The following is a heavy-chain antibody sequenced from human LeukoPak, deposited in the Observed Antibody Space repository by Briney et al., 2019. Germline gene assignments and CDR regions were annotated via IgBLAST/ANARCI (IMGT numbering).Heavy chain of an antibody. D-gene: IGHD3-10*01. CDR2: IYSSGST. V-gene: IGHV4-4*07. J-gene: IGHJ4*02. CDR1: GGSITGYY. CDR3: ARAYYSGSGISYNFPYY. Sequence: SETLSLTCTVAGGSITGYYWRWIRRSAGKGLEWIGRIYSSGSTDYNPSRKSRVTMSVDTSKKQFSLHLSSVTSADTAVYYCARAYYSGSGISYNFPYYWGQGTLVTVSS.